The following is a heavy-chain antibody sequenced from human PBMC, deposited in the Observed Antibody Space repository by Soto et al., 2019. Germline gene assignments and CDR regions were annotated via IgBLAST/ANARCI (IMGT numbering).Heavy chain of an antibody. J-gene: IGHJ6*02. D-gene: IGHD3-10*01. V-gene: IGHV1-3*01. Sequence: ASVKVSCKASGYTFTNYGISWVRQAPGQRLEWMGWINAGNGNTKYSQKFQGRVTITRDTSASTAYMELSSLRYEDTAVYYCAIAPGSGGMDVWGQGTTVTVSS. CDR2: INAGNGNT. CDR1: GYTFTNYG. CDR3: AIAPGSGGMDV.